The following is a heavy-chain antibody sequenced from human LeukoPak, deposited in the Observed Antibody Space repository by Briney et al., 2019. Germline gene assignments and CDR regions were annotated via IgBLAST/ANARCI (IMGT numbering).Heavy chain of an antibody. Sequence: ASVRVSCKASGYTFTGYYIHWVRQAPGQGPEWMGCIHPRDSSTTHAQKFQGRVTLTSDASINTAFLELTRLTSDDTAIYYCARDLGDWNLWAQGTLVTVSS. CDR2: IHPRDSST. CDR1: GYTFTGYY. D-gene: IGHD1-7*01. V-gene: IGHV1-2*02. J-gene: IGHJ4*02. CDR3: ARDLGDWNL.